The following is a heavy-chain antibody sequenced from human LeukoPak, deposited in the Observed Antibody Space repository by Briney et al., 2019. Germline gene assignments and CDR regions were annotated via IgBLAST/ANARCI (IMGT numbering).Heavy chain of an antibody. CDR3: AREVPSITIFGVVIRYFDY. CDR2: IYYSGST. Sequence: NASETLSRTCTVSGGSISSYYWSWIRQPPGKGLEWIGYIYYSGSTNYNPSLKSRVTISVDTSKNQFSLKLSSVTAADTAVYYCAREVPSITIFGVVIRYFDYWGQGTLVTVSS. J-gene: IGHJ4*02. V-gene: IGHV4-59*01. D-gene: IGHD3-3*01. CDR1: GGSISSYY.